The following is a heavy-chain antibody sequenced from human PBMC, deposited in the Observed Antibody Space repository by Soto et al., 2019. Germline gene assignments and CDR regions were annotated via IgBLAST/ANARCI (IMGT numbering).Heavy chain of an antibody. CDR3: ARGGYYDILTGYYSGIDY. V-gene: IGHV1-69*02. CDR2: IIPILGIA. Sequence: SVKVSCKASGGTFSSYTIIWVRQAPGQGLEWMGRIIPILGIANYAQKFQGRVTITADKSTSTAYMELSSLRSEDTAVYYCARGGYYDILTGYYSGIDYWGQGTLVTVSS. D-gene: IGHD3-9*01. J-gene: IGHJ4*02. CDR1: GGTFSSYT.